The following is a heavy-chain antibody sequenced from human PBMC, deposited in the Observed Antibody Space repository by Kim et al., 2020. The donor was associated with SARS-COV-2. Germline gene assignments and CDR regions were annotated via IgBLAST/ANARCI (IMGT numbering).Heavy chain of an antibody. D-gene: IGHD2-21*02. Sequence: VKDRFTLSRDNSKNTLYLQMNSLRAEDTAVYYCARDYSYCGGDCYSVAFDIWGQGTMVTVSS. V-gene: IGHV3-30*07. J-gene: IGHJ3*02. CDR3: ARDYSYCGGDCYSVAFDI.